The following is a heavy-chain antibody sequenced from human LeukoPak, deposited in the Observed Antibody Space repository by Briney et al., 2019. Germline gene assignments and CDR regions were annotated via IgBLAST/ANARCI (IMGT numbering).Heavy chain of an antibody. D-gene: IGHD6-13*01. J-gene: IGHJ4*02. CDR2: INPSGGST. CDR1: GYTFTSYY. CDR3: ARTGIAAAGCFDY. V-gene: IGHV1-46*01. Sequence: ASVKVSCKASGYTFTSYYMHWVRQAPGQGLEWMAIINPSGGSTRYAQKFQGRVTMTRDTSTSTVYMELSSLRSEDTAVYYCARTGIAAAGCFDYWGQGTLVTVSS.